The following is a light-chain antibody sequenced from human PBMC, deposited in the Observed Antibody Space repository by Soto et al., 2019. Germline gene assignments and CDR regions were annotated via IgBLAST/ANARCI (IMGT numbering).Light chain of an antibody. CDR2: EVT. CDR3: SSYTSSSTV. J-gene: IGLJ1*01. Sequence: QSALTQPASVSGSPGQSITISCTGTSSDVGGYNYVSWYQQHPGKAPKLMLYEVTDRPSGVSDRFSGSKSGNTASLTISGLQTEEEADYYCSSYTSSSTVFGTGTKLTVL. CDR1: SSDVGGYNY. V-gene: IGLV2-14*01.